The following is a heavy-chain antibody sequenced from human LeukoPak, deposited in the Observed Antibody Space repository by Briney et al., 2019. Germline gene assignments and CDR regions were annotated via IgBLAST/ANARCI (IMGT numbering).Heavy chain of an antibody. J-gene: IGHJ4*02. CDR2: IYPGDSDT. CDR1: GYSFTSYW. D-gene: IGHD2-2*02. Sequence: GESLKISCKGSGYSFTSYWIGWVRQMPGKGLEWMGIIYPGDSDTRYSPSLQGQVTISADKSISTAYLQWSSLKASDAAMYYCSRQGCTTTSCHTIDSWGQGTLITVSS. V-gene: IGHV5-51*01. CDR3: SRQGCTTTSCHTIDS.